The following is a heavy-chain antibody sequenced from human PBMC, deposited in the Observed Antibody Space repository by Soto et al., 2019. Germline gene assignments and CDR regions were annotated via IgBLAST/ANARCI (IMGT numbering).Heavy chain of an antibody. Sequence: QAHLVQSGPEVKKPGASVKVSCKGSGYIFTSYGIAWVRQAPGQGLEWMGWISAHNGNTEYAQKFQGRVTVTRDTSTSTAYLELMILRSDDTALYYCARGSYGDYWGQGALVTVSS. J-gene: IGHJ4*02. D-gene: IGHD1-26*01. CDR2: ISAHNGNT. V-gene: IGHV1-18*01. CDR3: ARGSYGDY. CDR1: GYIFTSYG.